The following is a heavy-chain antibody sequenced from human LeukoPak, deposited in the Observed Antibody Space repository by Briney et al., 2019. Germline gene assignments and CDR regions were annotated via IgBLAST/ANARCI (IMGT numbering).Heavy chain of an antibody. CDR2: INAGNGNT. D-gene: IGHD5-18*01. J-gene: IGHJ2*01. CDR1: GYTFTSYA. V-gene: IGHV1-3*01. Sequence: GASVKVSCKASGYTFTSYAMHWVRQAPGQRLEWMGWINAGNGNTKYSQKFQGRVTITRDTSASTAYMKLSSLRSEDTAVYYCARDLRAAMAGRWYFDLWGRGTLVTVSS. CDR3: ARDLRAAMAGRWYFDL.